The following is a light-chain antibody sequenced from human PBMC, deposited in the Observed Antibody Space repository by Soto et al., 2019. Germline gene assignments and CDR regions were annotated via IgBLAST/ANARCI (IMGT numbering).Light chain of an antibody. CDR1: SSDVRGYNY. Sequence: QSVLTQPASVSGSPGQSITISCTGTSSDVRGYNYVSWYQQHPGKAPKLIIYEVSNRPSGVSNRFSGSKSGNTASLTISGLQAEDEADYYCNSYTSKSTGVFGTGTKLTVL. CDR2: EVS. CDR3: NSYTSKSTGV. V-gene: IGLV2-14*01. J-gene: IGLJ1*01.